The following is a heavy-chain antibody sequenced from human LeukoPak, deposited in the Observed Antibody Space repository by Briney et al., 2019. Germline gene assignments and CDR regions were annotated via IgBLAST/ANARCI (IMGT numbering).Heavy chain of an antibody. Sequence: GGSLRLSCAASGFTFSTYAMHWVRQAPGKGLEWVALISYDGSNKDYADSVKGRFTISRDDSENTLYLHMNTLSSEDTAAYYCARVRQGFSYGHGGRGPSYYYDGMDVWGQGTTVTVSS. CDR2: ISYDGSNK. CDR1: GFTFSTYA. J-gene: IGHJ6*02. D-gene: IGHD5-18*01. CDR3: ARVRQGFSYGHGGRGPSYYYDGMDV. V-gene: IGHV3-30-3*01.